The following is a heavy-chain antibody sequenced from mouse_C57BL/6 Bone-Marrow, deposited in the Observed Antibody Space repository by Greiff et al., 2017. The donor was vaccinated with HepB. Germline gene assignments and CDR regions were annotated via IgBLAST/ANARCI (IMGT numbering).Heavy chain of an antibody. Sequence: EVQLVESGGGLVKPGGSLKLSCAASGFTFSDYGMHWVRQAPEKGLEWVAYISSGSSTIYYADTVKGRFTISRDNAKNTLFLQMTSLRSEDTAMYYCARRDYYGSSSLYYAMDYWGQGTSVTVSS. D-gene: IGHD1-1*01. CDR2: ISSGSSTI. CDR3: ARRDYYGSSSLYYAMDY. J-gene: IGHJ4*01. CDR1: GFTFSDYG. V-gene: IGHV5-17*01.